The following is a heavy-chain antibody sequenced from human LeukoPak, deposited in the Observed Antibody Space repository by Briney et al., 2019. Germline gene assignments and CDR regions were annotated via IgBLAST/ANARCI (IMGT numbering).Heavy chain of an antibody. Sequence: GGSLRLSCAASGFIFSDFGMHWVRQAPGKGLEWVAVLSYDESEKFYSDSVKGRFTISRDISKNTLYLQMNSLRPDDTAMYYCARSNSGSAYRPVGYWGQGTLVTVSS. J-gene: IGHJ4*02. CDR2: LSYDESEK. D-gene: IGHD3-10*01. CDR1: GFIFSDFG. CDR3: ARSNSGSAYRPVGY. V-gene: IGHV3-30*03.